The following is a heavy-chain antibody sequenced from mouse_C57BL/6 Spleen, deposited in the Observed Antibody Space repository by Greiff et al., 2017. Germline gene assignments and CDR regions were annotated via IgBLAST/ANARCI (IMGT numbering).Heavy chain of an antibody. Sequence: QVQLQQPGAELVMPGASVKLSCKASGYTFTSYWMHWVKQRSGQGLEWIGEIDPSDSYTNYNQKFKGKSTLTVDKSSSTAYMQLSSLTSEDSAVYYCARYYGSSYDYFDYWGQGTTLTVSS. V-gene: IGHV1-69*01. CDR3: ARYYGSSYDYFDY. CDR1: GYTFTSYW. D-gene: IGHD1-1*01. J-gene: IGHJ2*01. CDR2: IDPSDSYT.